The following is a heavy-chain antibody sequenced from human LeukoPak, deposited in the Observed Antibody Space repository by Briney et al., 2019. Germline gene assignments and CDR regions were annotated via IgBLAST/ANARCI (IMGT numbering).Heavy chain of an antibody. J-gene: IGHJ6*02. D-gene: IGHD5-12*01. CDR2: IYYSGST. CDR1: GGSVSSGSYY. CDR3: ASTRPDIVATYYYYGMDV. V-gene: IGHV4-61*01. Sequence: SETLSLTCTVSGGSVSSGSYYWSWIRQPPGKGLEWIGYIYYSGSTNYNPFLKSRVTISVDTSKNQFSLKLSSVTAADTAVYYCASTRPDIVATYYYYGMDVWGQGTTVTVSS.